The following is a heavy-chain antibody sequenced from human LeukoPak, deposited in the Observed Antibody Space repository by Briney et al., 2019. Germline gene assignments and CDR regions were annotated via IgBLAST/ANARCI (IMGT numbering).Heavy chain of an antibody. CDR3: AKDDAWLQFND. V-gene: IGHV3-23*01. D-gene: IGHD5-24*01. J-gene: IGHJ4*02. CDR1: GFTFSSYA. CDR2: ISNSGGST. Sequence: TGGSLRLSCAASGFTFSSYAMSWVRQAPGKGLEWVSAISNSGGSTYYADSVKGRFTISRDNSKNTVYLHMSSLRAGDTAVYFCAKDDAWLQFNDWGQGTLVTVSS.